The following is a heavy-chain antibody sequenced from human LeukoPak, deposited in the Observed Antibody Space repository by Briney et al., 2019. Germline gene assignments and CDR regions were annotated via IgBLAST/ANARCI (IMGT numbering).Heavy chain of an antibody. J-gene: IGHJ4*02. CDR1: GFIFSSYG. CDR2: IRYDGIKK. Sequence: GGSLRLSCAASGFIFSSYGMHWVRQAPGKGLEWVAFIRYDGIKKYYADSVKGRFTISRDNSKNTLYLQMNSLRAEDTAVYYCARIVVVAYYFDYWGQGTLVTVSS. CDR3: ARIVVVAYYFDY. D-gene: IGHD3-22*01. V-gene: IGHV3-30*02.